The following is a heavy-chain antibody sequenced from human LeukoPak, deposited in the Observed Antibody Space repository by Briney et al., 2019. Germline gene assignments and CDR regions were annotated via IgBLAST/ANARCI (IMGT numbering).Heavy chain of an antibody. CDR3: TKTYYYDTK. CDR1: GFIFSNAW. D-gene: IGHD3-22*01. Sequence: GGSLRLSCAASGFIFSNAWMSWVRQAPGKGLEWVGRIKSKTDGGTTDYAAPVKGRFTIPRDDSKNTVYLQMNSLKTEDTAVYYCTKTYYYDTKWGQGTLVTVSS. V-gene: IGHV3-15*01. CDR2: IKSKTDGGTT. J-gene: IGHJ4*02.